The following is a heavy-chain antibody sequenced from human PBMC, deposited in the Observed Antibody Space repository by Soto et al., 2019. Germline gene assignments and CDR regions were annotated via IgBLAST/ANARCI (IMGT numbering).Heavy chain of an antibody. Sequence: QVQLQESGPGLVKPSQTLSLTCTVSGGSISSGGYYWSWIRQHPGKGLEWIGYIYYSGSTYYNPSLKSRVTISVDTSKNQFALKLSSVTAADTAVYYCAREYGDYGRTYGMDVWGQGNTVTVSS. CDR2: IYYSGST. CDR1: GGSISSGGYY. J-gene: IGHJ6*02. CDR3: AREYGDYGRTYGMDV. V-gene: IGHV4-31*03. D-gene: IGHD4-17*01.